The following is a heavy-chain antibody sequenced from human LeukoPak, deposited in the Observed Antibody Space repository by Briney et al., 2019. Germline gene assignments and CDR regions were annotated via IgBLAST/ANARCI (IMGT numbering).Heavy chain of an antibody. V-gene: IGHV4-30-4*01. Sequence: PSETLSLTCTVSGGSIISGDYYWSWIRQPPGKGLEWIAYMYYSGSTYYNPSLKSRVTMSADTSKNQLSLKLSSVTAADTAVYYCARPYYYDSRIDPWGQGILVTVSS. CDR1: GGSIISGDYY. J-gene: IGHJ5*02. D-gene: IGHD3-22*01. CDR3: ARPYYYDSRIDP. CDR2: MYYSGST.